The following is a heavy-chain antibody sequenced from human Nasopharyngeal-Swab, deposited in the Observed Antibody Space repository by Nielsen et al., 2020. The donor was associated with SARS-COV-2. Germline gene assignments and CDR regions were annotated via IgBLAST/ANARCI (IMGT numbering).Heavy chain of an antibody. CDR2: LYHSGTT. CDR3: ARTNRYDSTGYYLDF. CDR1: GASISGGSFY. V-gene: IGHV4-31*03. J-gene: IGHJ4*02. Sequence: SETLSLTCTVSGASISGGSFYWSWVRLRPGKGLEWIGHLYHSGTTYYSPSLKSRLSMSVDTSKNQFSLRLTSVTAADAAVYYCARTNRYDSTGYYLDFWGPGALVSVAS. D-gene: IGHD3-22*01.